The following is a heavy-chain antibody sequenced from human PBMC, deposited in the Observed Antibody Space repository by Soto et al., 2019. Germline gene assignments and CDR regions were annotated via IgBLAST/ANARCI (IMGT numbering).Heavy chain of an antibody. CDR2: ISASKGNT. CDR3: ASRSGQLPYYFDY. D-gene: IGHD6-6*01. V-gene: IGHV1-18*03. Sequence: ASVKVSCKASGFAFSNYGITWVRQAPGQGLEWMGWISASKGNTNYAQKFQGRVTMTTDTSTSTTYMELRSLRSDDMAVYYCASRSGQLPYYFDYWGQGTQVTVSS. CDR1: GFAFSNYG. J-gene: IGHJ4*02.